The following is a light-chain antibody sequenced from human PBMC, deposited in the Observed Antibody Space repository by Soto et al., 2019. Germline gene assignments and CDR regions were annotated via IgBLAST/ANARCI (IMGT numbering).Light chain of an antibody. CDR1: SSNIGSRT. Sequence: QAVVTQPPSASGTPGQRVTISCSGSSSNIGSRTVNWYQQLPGTAPKLLIYSSNQRPSGVPDRFSGSKSGTSASLAISGLQSEDEADYYCAAWDDSLNGQVFGGGTKLTVL. J-gene: IGLJ3*02. CDR3: AAWDDSLNGQV. CDR2: SSN. V-gene: IGLV1-44*01.